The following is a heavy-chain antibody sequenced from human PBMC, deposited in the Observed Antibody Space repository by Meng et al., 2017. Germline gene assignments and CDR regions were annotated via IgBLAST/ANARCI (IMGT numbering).Heavy chain of an antibody. CDR3: AGARMEMATITPYYFDY. V-gene: IGHV4-61*02. D-gene: IGHD5-24*01. CDR1: GGSISSGSYY. Sequence: SETLSLTCTVSGGSISSGSYYWSWIRQPAGKGLEWIGCIYTSGSTNYNPSLKSRVTISVDTSKNQFSLKLSSVTAADTAVYYCAGARMEMATITPYYFDYWGQGTLVNGAS. J-gene: IGHJ4*02. CDR2: IYTSGST.